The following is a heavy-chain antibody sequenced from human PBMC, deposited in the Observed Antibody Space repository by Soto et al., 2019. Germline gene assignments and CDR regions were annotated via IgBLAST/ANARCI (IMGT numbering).Heavy chain of an antibody. CDR1: GGSISSGGYY. D-gene: IGHD6-13*01. V-gene: IGHV4-31*03. CDR2: IYYSGST. Sequence: QVQLQESGPGLVKPSQTLSLTCTVSGGSISSGGYYWSWIRQHPGKGLEWIGYIYYSGSTYYNPSLKSRVTISVDTSKNQFSLKLSSVTAADTAVYYSARGDSWEIAAAIESDNWFDPWGQGTLVTVSS. CDR3: ARGDSWEIAAAIESDNWFDP. J-gene: IGHJ5*02.